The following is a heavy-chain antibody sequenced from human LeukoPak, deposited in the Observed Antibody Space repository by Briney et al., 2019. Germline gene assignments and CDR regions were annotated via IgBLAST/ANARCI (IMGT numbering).Heavy chain of an antibody. Sequence: PSETLSVTCTVSDYSISNYYWSWIRQPPGKGLEWIGYVYYSGSTNYKPSLKRRVTISVDTSKNQFSLKLSSVTAADTAVYYCARGGYYFDYWGQGTLVTVSS. V-gene: IGHV4-59*01. D-gene: IGHD3-16*01. CDR3: ARGGYYFDY. CDR1: DYSISNYY. CDR2: VYYSGST. J-gene: IGHJ4*02.